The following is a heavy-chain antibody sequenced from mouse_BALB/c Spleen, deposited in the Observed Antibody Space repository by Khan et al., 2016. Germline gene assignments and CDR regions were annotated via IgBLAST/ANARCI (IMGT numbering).Heavy chain of an antibody. CDR1: GYTFTDYS. Sequence: QIQLVQSGPELKKPGETVKISCKASGYTFTDYSMHWVKQAPGKGLKWMGWRNTETGEPTYADDFRGRFAFSLETSASTAYLQINNLKNEDTATYLGPRRVRWYFDVWGAGTTVTVSS. V-gene: IGHV9-2-1*01. CDR3: PRRVRWYFDV. CDR2: RNTETGEP. J-gene: IGHJ1*01. D-gene: IGHD2-14*01.